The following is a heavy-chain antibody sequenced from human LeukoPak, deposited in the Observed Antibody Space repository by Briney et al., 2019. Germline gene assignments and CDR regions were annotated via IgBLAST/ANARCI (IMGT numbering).Heavy chain of an antibody. V-gene: IGHV4-4*02. J-gene: IGHJ4*02. CDR2: IYHSGST. CDR3: ARAGQDYCTSASCYLSLDY. Sequence: PSETLSLTCAVSGGSISSSNWWSWVRQPPGKGLEWIGQIYHSGSTNYNPSLKSRVAISVDKSKNQFSLNLNSVTAADTAVYYCARAGQDYCTSASCYLSLDYWGQGTLVTVSS. D-gene: IGHD2-2*01. CDR1: GGSISSSNW.